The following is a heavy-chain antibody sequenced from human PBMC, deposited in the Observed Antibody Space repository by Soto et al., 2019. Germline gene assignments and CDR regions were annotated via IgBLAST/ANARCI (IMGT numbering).Heavy chain of an antibody. Sequence: PGGSLRLSCAASAFTFSNYAVHWVRQAPGKGLEWVAVVSGNGIKDYYADSVKGRFTISRDNPKNTPFLQMNSLRPEDTAVYYSVRGDVYGPPLYLLDYSGHGVLFTVSS. CDR2: VSGNGIKD. CDR1: AFTFSNYA. J-gene: IGHJ4*01. V-gene: IGHV3-30-3*01. CDR3: VRGDVYGPPLYLLDY. D-gene: IGHD2-8*01.